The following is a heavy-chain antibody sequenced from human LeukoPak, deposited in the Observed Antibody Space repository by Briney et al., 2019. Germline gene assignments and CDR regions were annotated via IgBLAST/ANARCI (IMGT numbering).Heavy chain of an antibody. V-gene: IGHV3-7*01. CDR3: AKGQPYYYDSSGLDAFDI. J-gene: IGHJ3*02. CDR2: IRQDGNEN. Sequence: GGSLRLSCATSGTNFSNYWMSWVRQAPGKGLEWVANIRQDGNENYYVDSLKGRFTISRDNAKNSLYLQMNSLRAEDTAVYYCAKGQPYYYDSSGLDAFDIWGQGTMVTVSS. CDR1: GTNFSNYW. D-gene: IGHD3-22*01.